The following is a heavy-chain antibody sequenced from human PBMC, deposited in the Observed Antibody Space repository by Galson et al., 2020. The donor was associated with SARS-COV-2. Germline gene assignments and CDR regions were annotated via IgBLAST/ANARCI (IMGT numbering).Heavy chain of an antibody. D-gene: IGHD6-19*01. CDR2: ISYDGSNK. V-gene: IGHV3-30*18. CDR1: GFTFSSYG. Sequence: TGGSLRLSCAASGFTFSSYGMHWVRQAPGKGLEWVAVISYDGSNKYYADSVKGRFTISRDNSKNTLYLQMNSLRAEDTAVYYCAKDANSRRHFRGWIYYYGMDVWGQGTTVTVSS. CDR3: AKDANSRRHFRGWIYYYGMDV. J-gene: IGHJ6*02.